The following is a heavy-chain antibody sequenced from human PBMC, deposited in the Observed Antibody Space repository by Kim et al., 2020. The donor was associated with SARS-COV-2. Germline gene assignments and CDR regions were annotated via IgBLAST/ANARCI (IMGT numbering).Heavy chain of an antibody. Sequence: ASVKVSCKASGYTFTSYAMNWVRQAPGQGLEWMGWINTNTGNPTYAQGFTGRFVFSLDTSVSTAYLQISSIKAEDTAVYYCARDWYCSSTSCYGGYYYYYMDVWGKGTTVTVSS. V-gene: IGHV7-4-1*02. CDR1: GYTFTSYA. D-gene: IGHD2-2*01. J-gene: IGHJ6*03. CDR2: INTNTGNP. CDR3: ARDWYCSSTSCYGGYYYYYMDV.